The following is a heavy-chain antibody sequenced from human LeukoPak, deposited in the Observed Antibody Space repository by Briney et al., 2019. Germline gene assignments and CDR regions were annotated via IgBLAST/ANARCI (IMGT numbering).Heavy chain of an antibody. D-gene: IGHD3-22*01. V-gene: IGHV1-2*02. J-gene: IGHJ5*02. Sequence: VASVKVSCKASGYTFTSYGISWVRQAPGQGLEWMGWINPNSGGTNYAQRFQGRVTVTRDTSISTAYMELSRLRSDDTAFYYCARYDSTVNWFDPWGQGTLVTVSS. CDR1: GYTFTSYG. CDR3: ARYDSTVNWFDP. CDR2: INPNSGGT.